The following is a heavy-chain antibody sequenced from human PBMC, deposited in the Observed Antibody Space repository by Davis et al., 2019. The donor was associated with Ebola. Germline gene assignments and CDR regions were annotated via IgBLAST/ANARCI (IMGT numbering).Heavy chain of an antibody. CDR3: AVARFQVLGDWFAP. CDR2: FDPEEGET. V-gene: IGHV1-24*01. CDR1: GYTLTEVS. J-gene: IGHJ5*02. D-gene: IGHD3-16*01. Sequence: AASAKLSCKVSGYTLTEVSIHWVRQTPGKGLEWMGGFDPEEGETMYAQKFQGRVTVTEDTSTNTGYMELRSLRSEDTAVYYCAVARFQVLGDWFAPWGQGTLVTVSS.